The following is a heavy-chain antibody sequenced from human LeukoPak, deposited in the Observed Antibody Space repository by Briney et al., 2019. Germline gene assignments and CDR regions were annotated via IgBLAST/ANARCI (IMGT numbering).Heavy chain of an antibody. V-gene: IGHV1-69*13. D-gene: IGHD3-3*01. J-gene: IGHJ4*02. CDR2: IIPMPGTA. CDR3: ASPVKYYDTWSGYPPFDY. Sequence: GASVKVSCKASGGTFNNFAISWVRQAPGQGLEWVGGIIPMPGTANYAQKFQGRVTITADESTSTAYMELSSLRSEDTAIYYCASPVKYYDTWSGYPPFDYWGQGTLVTVSS. CDR1: GGTFNNFA.